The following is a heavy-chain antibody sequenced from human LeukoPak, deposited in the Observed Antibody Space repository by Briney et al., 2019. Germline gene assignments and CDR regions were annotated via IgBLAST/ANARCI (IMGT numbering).Heavy chain of an antibody. CDR1: GFTFSSYG. V-gene: IGHV3-30*18. CDR2: ISYDGNNK. CDR3: AKDHYNYIWGAYEFDH. Sequence: GGSLRLSCAASGFTFSSYGMHWVRQAPGKGLEWVAVISYDGNNKFYADSVKGRFTISRDNSKNTLYLQMNSLRAEDTAVYYCAKDHYNYIWGAYEFDHWGQGTLVTVSS. D-gene: IGHD3-16*01. J-gene: IGHJ4*02.